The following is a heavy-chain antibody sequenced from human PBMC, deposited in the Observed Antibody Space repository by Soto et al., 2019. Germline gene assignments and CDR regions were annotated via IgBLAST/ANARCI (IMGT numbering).Heavy chain of an antibody. D-gene: IGHD6-13*01. CDR3: ARSLLDEYSSSWRSAYYGMDV. Sequence: QVQLVQSGAELKKPGASVKVSCKASGFTFSAYYIYWVRQAPGHGLEWIGWINPNSGGTNNAQKFQGRVTMTRDTSNSTVYMELSALIPDDTAVYYCARSLLDEYSSSWRSAYYGMDVWGQGTTVTVSS. CDR1: GFTFSAYY. V-gene: IGHV1-2*02. CDR2: INPNSGGT. J-gene: IGHJ6*02.